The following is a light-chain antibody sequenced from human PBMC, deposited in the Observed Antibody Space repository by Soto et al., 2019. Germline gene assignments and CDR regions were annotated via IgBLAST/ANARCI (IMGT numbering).Light chain of an antibody. V-gene: IGKV1-12*01. CDR1: QAIDSW. Sequence: DIQMTQSPSSVSASVGDRVTITCRASQAIDSWLAWYQQKPGEAPKLLIFTGSLLHSGVPPRFSGSGSGTDFTLTISSLQPEDFATYYCQQTLSLPPTFGQGTK. CDR3: QQTLSLPPT. CDR2: TGS. J-gene: IGKJ1*01.